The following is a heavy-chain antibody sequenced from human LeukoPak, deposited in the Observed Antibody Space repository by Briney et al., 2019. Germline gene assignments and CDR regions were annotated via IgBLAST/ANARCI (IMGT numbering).Heavy chain of an antibody. J-gene: IGHJ4*02. CDR1: GFTFSSYV. V-gene: IGHV3-23*01. D-gene: IGHD3-3*01. Sequence: PGGSVRLSCAASGFTFSSYVMGWVRQAPGKGREWVSGVSGGGSSTDYAASVKGRFTISRDDSKKTLYLQMNSLRAEDTAVYYCAKPPTISTGPGKYYFDYWGQGTLVTVSS. CDR3: AKPPTISTGPGKYYFDY. CDR2: VSGGGSST.